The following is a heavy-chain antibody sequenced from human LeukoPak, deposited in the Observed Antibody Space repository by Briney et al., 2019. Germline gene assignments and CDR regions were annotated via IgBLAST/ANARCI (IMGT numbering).Heavy chain of an antibody. CDR2: ISGSGDST. Sequence: GGSLRLSCAASGFTFSTYAVNWVRQAPGKGLEWVSTISGSGDSTYYADSVKGRFTISRDNSKNTLYLQMNSLRAEDTAVYYCAKDRGGVYYGSGSYYFDYWGQGTLVTVSS. D-gene: IGHD3-10*01. CDR1: GFTFSTYA. CDR3: AKDRGGVYYGSGSYYFDY. J-gene: IGHJ4*02. V-gene: IGHV3-23*01.